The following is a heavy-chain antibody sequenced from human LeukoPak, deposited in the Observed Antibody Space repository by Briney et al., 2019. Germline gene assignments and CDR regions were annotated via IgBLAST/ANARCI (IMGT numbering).Heavy chain of an antibody. CDR1: GFTFSSYG. V-gene: IGHV3-30*02. Sequence: GGSLRLSCAASGFTFSSYGMHWVRQAPGKGLEWVAFIRYDGSNKYYADSVKGRFTISRDNSKNTLYLQMNSLRAEDTAVYYCAKANTIVVTYDAFDIWGQGTMVTVSS. CDR2: IRYDGSNK. J-gene: IGHJ3*02. D-gene: IGHD3-22*01. CDR3: AKANTIVVTYDAFDI.